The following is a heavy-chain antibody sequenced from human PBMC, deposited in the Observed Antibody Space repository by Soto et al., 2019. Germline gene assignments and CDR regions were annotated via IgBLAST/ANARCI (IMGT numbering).Heavy chain of an antibody. Sequence: QVQLQESGPGLVKPSETLSLTCTVSGGSVSSGSYYWSWIRQPPGKGLEWIGYIYYGGTTNYNPSLKSRVTISVDTSKNQFSLKLSSVTAADTAVYYCARATDAARPFDYWGQGTLVTVSS. V-gene: IGHV4-61*01. J-gene: IGHJ4*02. CDR1: GGSVSSGSYY. D-gene: IGHD6-6*01. CDR2: IYYGGTT. CDR3: ARATDAARPFDY.